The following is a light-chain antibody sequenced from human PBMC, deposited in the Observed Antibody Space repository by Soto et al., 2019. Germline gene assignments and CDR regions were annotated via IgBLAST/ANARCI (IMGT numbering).Light chain of an antibody. CDR3: QQYYSSPRT. CDR2: WAS. J-gene: IGKJ2*01. Sequence: DIVMTQSPDSLAVSLGERATINCKSSQSVLYSSTNKNYLAWYQQKAGQPPKLLIYWASTRDSGVPDRISGSGSGTDFTLTISSLQSEDVAVYYCQQYYSSPRTFGQGTKLEIK. CDR1: QSVLYSSTNKNY. V-gene: IGKV4-1*01.